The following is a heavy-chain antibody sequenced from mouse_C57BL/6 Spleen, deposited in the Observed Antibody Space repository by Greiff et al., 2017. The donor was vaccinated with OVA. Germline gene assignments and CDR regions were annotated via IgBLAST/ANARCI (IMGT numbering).Heavy chain of an antibody. J-gene: IGHJ2*01. CDR1: GFTFSSYA. Sequence: EVMLVESGGGLVKPGGSLKLSCAASGFTFSSYAMSWVRQTPEKRLEWVATISDGGSYTYYTDNVKGRVTISRDNAKNNLYLQMSHLKSEDTAMYYCARGSNYYFDYWGQGTTLTVSS. D-gene: IGHD2-5*01. V-gene: IGHV5-4*03. CDR2: ISDGGSYT. CDR3: ARGSNYYFDY.